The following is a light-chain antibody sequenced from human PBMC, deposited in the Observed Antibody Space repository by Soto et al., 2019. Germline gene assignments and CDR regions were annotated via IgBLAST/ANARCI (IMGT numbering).Light chain of an antibody. CDR3: QHYNSYSEA. CDR1: QTMSSW. V-gene: IGKV1-5*03. CDR2: KAS. J-gene: IGKJ1*01. Sequence: IQKTQSPSTLSGSVGDRVTITCLASQTMSSWLAWFQQRPGKAPNLLIYKASTLKIGVPSRFSGSGSGTEFTLTISSLQPDDFATYYCQHYNSYSEAFGQGTKVDIK.